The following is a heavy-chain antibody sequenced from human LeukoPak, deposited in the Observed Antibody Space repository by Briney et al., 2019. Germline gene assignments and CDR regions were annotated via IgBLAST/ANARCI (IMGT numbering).Heavy chain of an antibody. CDR3: ARGRYGDYGEDAFDI. CDR2: IIPIFGTA. Sequence: ASVKVSCKASGGTFSSYAISWVRQAPGQGLEWMGGIIPIFGTANYAQKFQGRVTITADESTSTAYMELSSPRSEDTAVYYCARGRYGDYGEDAFDIWGQGTMVTVSS. CDR1: GGTFSSYA. D-gene: IGHD4-17*01. V-gene: IGHV1-69*13. J-gene: IGHJ3*02.